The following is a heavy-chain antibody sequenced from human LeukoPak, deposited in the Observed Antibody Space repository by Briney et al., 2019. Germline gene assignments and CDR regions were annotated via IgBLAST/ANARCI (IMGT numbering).Heavy chain of an antibody. CDR2: IINGGRVT. Sequence: GGSLRLSCAASGFTFSSHWIHWVRQAPGRGLVWVSFIINGGRVTSYRDSVKGRFTLSRDNDKNTLYLQMNALGAEDTAMYYCARGGLGAVDYWGPGTLVTVS. CDR3: ARGGLGAVDY. J-gene: IGHJ4*02. D-gene: IGHD3/OR15-3a*01. CDR1: GFTFSSHW. V-gene: IGHV3-74*01.